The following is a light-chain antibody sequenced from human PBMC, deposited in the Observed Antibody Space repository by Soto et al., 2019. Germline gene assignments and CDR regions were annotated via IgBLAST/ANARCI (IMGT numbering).Light chain of an antibody. Sequence: QSVLTQPPSVSGAPGQRVTISCTGSSSNIGAGYDVHWYQQLPGTAPQLLIYGISKRPSGVPDRFSGSKSGTSASLAITGLQAEDEADYYCQSYDSSLSVVFGGGTKVTVL. CDR3: QSYDSSLSVV. CDR2: GIS. J-gene: IGLJ2*01. V-gene: IGLV1-40*01. CDR1: SSNIGAGYD.